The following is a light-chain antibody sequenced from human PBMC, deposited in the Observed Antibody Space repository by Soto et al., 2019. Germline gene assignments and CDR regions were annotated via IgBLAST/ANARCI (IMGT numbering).Light chain of an antibody. Sequence: EVVLTQSPATLSLYPGESATLSCRASQSVRNYLAWYQQKPGQAPRLLIYDASNRAEGIPARFTGSGSGTDFTLTISSLEPEDFAVYFCQQRNNWPPEITFGPGNKVDIK. V-gene: IGKV3-11*01. CDR2: DAS. J-gene: IGKJ3*01. CDR3: QQRNNWPPEIT. CDR1: QSVRNY.